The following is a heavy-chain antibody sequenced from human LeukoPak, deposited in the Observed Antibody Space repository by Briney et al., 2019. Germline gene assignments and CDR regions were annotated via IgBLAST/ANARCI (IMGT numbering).Heavy chain of an antibody. CDR1: GFTFSNYW. CDR2: IKHDGSET. CDR3: ARDFWGAYRVDFFDY. V-gene: IGHV3-7*01. J-gene: IGHJ4*02. D-gene: IGHD3-3*01. Sequence: GGSLRPSCAASGFTFSNYWMSWVRRAPGKGLEWVANIKHDGSETYYVDSVRGRFTISRDNAKNSLYLQMNSLRAEDTAVYYCARDFWGAYRVDFFDYWGQGTLVTVSS.